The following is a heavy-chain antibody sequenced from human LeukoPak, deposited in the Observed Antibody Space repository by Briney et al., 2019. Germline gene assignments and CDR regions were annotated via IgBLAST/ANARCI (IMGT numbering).Heavy chain of an antibody. CDR1: GFTFSSYA. CDR3: ARDVYYGSGSHPGY. CDR2: ISYDGSNK. J-gene: IGHJ4*02. Sequence: GGSLRLSCAASGFTFSSYAMHWVRQAPGKGLEWVAVISYDGSNKYYADSVKGRFTISRDNSKNTLYLQMNSLRAEDTAVYYCARDVYYGSGSHPGYWGQGTLVTVSS. V-gene: IGHV3-30*04. D-gene: IGHD3-10*01.